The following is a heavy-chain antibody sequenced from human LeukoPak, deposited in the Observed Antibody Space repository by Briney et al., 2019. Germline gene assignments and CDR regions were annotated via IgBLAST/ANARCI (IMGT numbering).Heavy chain of an antibody. Sequence: PGGSLRLSCAASGFTFDDYGMSWVRQAPGKGLEWVFGINWNGGSTGYADSVKGRFTISRDNAKNSLYLQMNSLRAEDTALYHCARDLAPPYCDLWGGGDAFDIWGQGTMVTVSS. V-gene: IGHV3-20*01. CDR2: INWNGGST. D-gene: IGHD3-3*01. CDR3: ARDLAPPYCDLWGGGDAFDI. CDR1: GFTFDDYG. J-gene: IGHJ3*02.